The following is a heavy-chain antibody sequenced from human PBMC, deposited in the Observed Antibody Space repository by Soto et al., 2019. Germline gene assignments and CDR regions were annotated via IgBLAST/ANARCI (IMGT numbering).Heavy chain of an antibody. J-gene: IGHJ5*02. CDR2: IYHSGST. D-gene: IGHD3-3*02. V-gene: IGHV4-30-2*01. CDR3: ASPKIAFYNWFDP. Sequence: TLSLTCAVSGGSISSGGYSWSWIRQPPGKGLEWIGYIYHSGSTYYNPSLKSRVTISVDTSKNQFSLKLSSVTAADTAVYYCASPKIAFYNWFDPWGQGTLVTVSS. CDR1: GGSISSGGYS.